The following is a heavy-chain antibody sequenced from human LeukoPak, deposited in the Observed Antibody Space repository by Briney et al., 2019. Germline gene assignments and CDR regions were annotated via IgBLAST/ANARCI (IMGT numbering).Heavy chain of an antibody. J-gene: IGHJ3*02. CDR2: IYYSGST. D-gene: IGHD2-2*01. CDR3: ARVSETRDAFDI. Sequence: PSETLSLTCTVSGGSISSYYWSWIRQPPGKGLEWIGYIYYSGSTNYNPSLKSRVTISVDTSKNQFSLKLSSVTAADTAVYYCARVSETRDAFDIWGQGTMVTVSS. CDR1: GGSISSYY. V-gene: IGHV4-59*01.